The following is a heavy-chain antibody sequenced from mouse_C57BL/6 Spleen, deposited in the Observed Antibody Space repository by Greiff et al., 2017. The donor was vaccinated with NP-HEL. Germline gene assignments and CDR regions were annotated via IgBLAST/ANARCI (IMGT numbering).Heavy chain of an antibody. CDR3: ARSGVRRYFDY. Sequence: QVQLKESGAELVKPGASVKISCKASGYAFSSYWMNWVKQRPGKGLEWIGQIYPGDGDTNYNGKFKGKATLTADKSSSTAYMQLSSLTSEDSAVYFCARSGVRRYFDYWGQGTTLTVSS. J-gene: IGHJ2*01. CDR1: GYAFSSYW. D-gene: IGHD2-14*01. CDR2: IYPGDGDT. V-gene: IGHV1-80*01.